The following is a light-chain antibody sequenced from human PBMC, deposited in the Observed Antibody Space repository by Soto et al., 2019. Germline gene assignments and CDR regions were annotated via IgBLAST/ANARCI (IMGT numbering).Light chain of an antibody. Sequence: QSVLTQSPSVSAAPGQQVTISCSGSSSNIGNNYVSWYQQLPGTAPKLLIYDNNKRPSGIPDRFSGSKSGTSGTLDITGLQTGDEADYYCATWDGSLPGEVFGGGTQLTV. J-gene: IGLJ2*01. CDR1: SSNIGNNY. CDR3: ATWDGSLPGEV. V-gene: IGLV1-51*01. CDR2: DNN.